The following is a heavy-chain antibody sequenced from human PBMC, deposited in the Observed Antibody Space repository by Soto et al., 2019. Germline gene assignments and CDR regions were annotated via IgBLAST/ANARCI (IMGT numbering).Heavy chain of an antibody. CDR1: RASIAICGYS. CDR2: IFYTGST. Sequence: QAQLQESGPGLVHTSQTLFLTCTVSRASIAICGYSWSWIRQHPGKGVEEVGTIFYTGSTFYNPSLGSRLTMSLNDHTSQFFLRLASATVSHKGLDYCARRIALPTRTNFDSWGQGILVIVSS. D-gene: IGHD1-1*01. J-gene: IGHJ4*02. CDR3: ARRIALPTRTNFDS. V-gene: IGHV4-31*03.